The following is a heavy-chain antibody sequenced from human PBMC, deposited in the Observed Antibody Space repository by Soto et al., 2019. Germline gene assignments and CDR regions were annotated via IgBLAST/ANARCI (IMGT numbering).Heavy chain of an antibody. J-gene: IGHJ4*02. D-gene: IGHD5-18*01. Sequence: SETLSLTCAVYGGSFSGYYWSWIRQPPGKGLEWIGEINHSGSTNYNPSLKSRVTISVDTSKNQFSLKLSSVTAADTAVYYCARVRGYGYSYFDYWGQGTLVTVSS. CDR1: GGSFSGYY. CDR3: ARVRGYGYSYFDY. V-gene: IGHV4-34*01. CDR2: INHSGST.